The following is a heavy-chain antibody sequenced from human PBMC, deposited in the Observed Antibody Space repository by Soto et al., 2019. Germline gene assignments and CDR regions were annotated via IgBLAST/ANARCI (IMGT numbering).Heavy chain of an antibody. CDR2: IWYDGSNK. CDR3: ARGLARQWLTSYYFDY. Sequence: PGGSLRLSCAASGFTFSSYGMHWVRQAPGKGLEWVAVIWYDGSNKYYADSVKGRFTISRDNSKNTLYLQMNSLRAEDTAVYYCARGLARQWLTSYYFDYWGQGTLVTVSS. V-gene: IGHV3-33*01. J-gene: IGHJ4*02. CDR1: GFTFSSYG. D-gene: IGHD6-19*01.